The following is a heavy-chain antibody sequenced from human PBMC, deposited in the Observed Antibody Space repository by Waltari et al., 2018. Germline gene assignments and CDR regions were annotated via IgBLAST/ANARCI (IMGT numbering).Heavy chain of an antibody. J-gene: IGHJ2*01. CDR1: GYSISSGSY. CDR2: IYHSGST. D-gene: IGHD3-10*01. V-gene: IGHV4-38-2*01. Sequence: QVQLQESGPGLVKPSATLSLTCAVSGYSISSGSYWGWIRQPPGKGLEWLGSIYHSGSTYYNPSLKSRVTISVDTSKNQFSLKLSSVTAADTAVYYCARRGVDWYFDLWGRGTLVTVSS. CDR3: ARRGVDWYFDL.